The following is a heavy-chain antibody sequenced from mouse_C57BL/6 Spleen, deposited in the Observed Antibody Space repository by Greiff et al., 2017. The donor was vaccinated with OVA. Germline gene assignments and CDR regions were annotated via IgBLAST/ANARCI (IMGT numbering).Heavy chain of an antibody. CDR1: GYAFSSSW. V-gene: IGHV1-82*01. CDR2: IYPGDGDT. CDR3: ARRRYDYDGAMDY. D-gene: IGHD2-4*01. Sequence: VQLQQSGPELVKPGASVKISCKASGYAFSSSWMNWVKQRPGKGLEWIGRIYPGDGDTNYNGKFKGKATLTVDKSSSTAYMQLSSLTSEDSAVYYCARRRYDYDGAMDYWGQGTSVTVSS. J-gene: IGHJ4*01.